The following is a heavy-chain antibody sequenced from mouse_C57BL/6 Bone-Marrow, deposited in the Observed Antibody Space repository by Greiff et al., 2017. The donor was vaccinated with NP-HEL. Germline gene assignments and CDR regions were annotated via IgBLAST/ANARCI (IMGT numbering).Heavy chain of an antibody. V-gene: IGHV1-82*01. CDR1: GYAFSSSW. CDR3: TPNYGQGFDY. Sequence: QVQLQQSGPELVKPGASVKISCKASGYAFSSSWMNWVKQRPGKGLEWIGRIYPGDGDTNYNGKFKGKATITADTSSNTAYLQLSSLTSEDTAVYYCTPNYGQGFDYWGQGTLVTVSA. J-gene: IGHJ3*01. CDR2: IYPGDGDT. D-gene: IGHD1-1*01.